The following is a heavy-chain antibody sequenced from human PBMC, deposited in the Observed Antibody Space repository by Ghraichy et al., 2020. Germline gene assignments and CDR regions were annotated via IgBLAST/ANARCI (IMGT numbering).Heavy chain of an antibody. D-gene: IGHD6-13*01. J-gene: IGHJ6*02. Sequence: SETLSLTCTVSGDSISSSSYYWGWIRQSPGKGLEWIGSIYYSGSTYHNPYFNSRVTISADTSKNQFSLKLSSVTAADTAVYYCASRMFSSSWYRIPDYAVDVRGQGPTVTVYS. CDR2: IYYSGST. CDR3: ASRMFSSSWYRIPDYAVDV. CDR1: GDSISSSSYY. V-gene: IGHV4-39*01.